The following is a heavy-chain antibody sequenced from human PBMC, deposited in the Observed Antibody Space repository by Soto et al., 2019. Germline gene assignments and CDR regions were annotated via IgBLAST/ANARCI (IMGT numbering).Heavy chain of an antibody. CDR1: GASVSSGSYY. CDR2: ISYSGST. V-gene: IGHV4-61*01. J-gene: IGHJ4*02. D-gene: IGHD1-26*01. Sequence: QVQLQESGPGLLKPSETLSLSCSVSGASVSSGSYYWSWIRQPPGKGLECIGYISYSGSTNYNPSLKSRVTISIDTSKNQFSLKLSSVTAADTAVYYCARGSGSYYAYWGQGTLVTVSS. CDR3: ARGSGSYYAY.